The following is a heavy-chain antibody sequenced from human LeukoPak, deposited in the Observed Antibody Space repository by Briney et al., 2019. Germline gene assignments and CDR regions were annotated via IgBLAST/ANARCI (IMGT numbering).Heavy chain of an antibody. D-gene: IGHD6-13*01. J-gene: IGHJ4*02. CDR1: GGSFSGYY. V-gene: IGHV4-34*01. CDR3: ARESSWYHHFDY. Sequence: SETLSLTCAVYGGSFSGYYWSWIRQPPGKGLEWIGEINHSGSTNYNPSLKSRVTISVDPSKNQFSLKLSSVTAADTAVYYCARESSWYHHFDYWGQGTLVTVSS. CDR2: INHSGST.